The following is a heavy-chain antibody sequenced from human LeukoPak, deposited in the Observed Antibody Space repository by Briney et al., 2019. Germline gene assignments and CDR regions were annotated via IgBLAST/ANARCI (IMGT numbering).Heavy chain of an antibody. V-gene: IGHV3-66*01. CDR1: GFTVSSNY. CDR2: IYSGGAT. J-gene: IGHJ4*02. CDR3: AAKWLLRRY. Sequence: GGSLRLSCSASGFTVSSNYMSWVCQAPGKGLECVSMIYSGGATYYADSVKGRFTISRDNSKNTLYLQMNSLRAEDTAIYYCAAKWLLRRYWGQGTLVTVSS. D-gene: IGHD3-22*01.